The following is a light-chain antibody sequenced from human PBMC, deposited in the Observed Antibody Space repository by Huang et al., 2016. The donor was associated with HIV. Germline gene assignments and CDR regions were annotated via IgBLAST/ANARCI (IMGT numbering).Light chain of an antibody. CDR1: QDIDAD. Sequence: DIQMTQSPSSLSASIGDRITISCRARQDIDADLAWYQHKPGKVPNLLIYAASTLQAGVPSRFSGSGSGTNFTLTISSLQPEDVGSYYCQKYNDVPRTFGHGTKVEIK. V-gene: IGKV1-27*01. CDR3: QKYNDVPRT. J-gene: IGKJ1*01. CDR2: AAS.